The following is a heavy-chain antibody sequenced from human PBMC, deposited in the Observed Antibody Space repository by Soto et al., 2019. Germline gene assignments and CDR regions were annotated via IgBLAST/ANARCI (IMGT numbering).Heavy chain of an antibody. CDR1: GGSVSVYY. Sequence: QVQLQESGPGQVKPSETLSLTCTISGGSVSVYYWSWIRQSTGQGLEWIGYIYASGSPYYNPSLRSRVPISADTSKNQISLKLTSPTAAVTAVYYCARGVGSSPPQYWGRGTLVTVSS. CDR3: ARGVGSSPPQY. D-gene: IGHD1-26*01. J-gene: IGHJ4*02. CDR2: IYASGSP. V-gene: IGHV4-59*02.